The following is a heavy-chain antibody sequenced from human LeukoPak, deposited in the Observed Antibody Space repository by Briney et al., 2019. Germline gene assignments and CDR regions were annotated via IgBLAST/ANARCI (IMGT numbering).Heavy chain of an antibody. Sequence: SVKVSCKASGGTFSSYAITWVRQAPGQGLEWMGGIIPVFGTTNYAQKFQGRVTITTDESTNTAYMELSSLRSEDTAVYYCARGGAPLYGAGRSDIDYWGQGTLVLVSS. D-gene: IGHD3-10*01. CDR1: GGTFSSYA. CDR3: ARGGAPLYGAGRSDIDY. CDR2: IIPVFGTT. V-gene: IGHV1-69*05. J-gene: IGHJ4*02.